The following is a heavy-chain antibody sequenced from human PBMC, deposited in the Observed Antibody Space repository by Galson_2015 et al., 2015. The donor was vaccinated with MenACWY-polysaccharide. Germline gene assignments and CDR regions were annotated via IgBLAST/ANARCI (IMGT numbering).Heavy chain of an antibody. CDR3: ARGGAIYTSSSHGNYMDV. CDR1: GYTFSAYA. Sequence: SLRLSCAASGYTFSAYATHWVRQAPGKGLEWVAVISFDGKNKYYADSMKGRFTISRDNSKNTVYLGVNSLRAEDTAVYYCARGGAIYTSSSHGNYMDVWGKGTTVTVSS. J-gene: IGHJ6*03. V-gene: IGHV3-30*04. D-gene: IGHD6-6*01. CDR2: ISFDGKNK.